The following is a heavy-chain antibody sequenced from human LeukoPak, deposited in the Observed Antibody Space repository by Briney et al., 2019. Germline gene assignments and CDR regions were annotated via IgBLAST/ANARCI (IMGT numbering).Heavy chain of an antibody. CDR1: GDSVSSNSAA. D-gene: IGHD3-10*01. CDR3: SAAFGDEAWFDP. J-gene: IGHJ5*02. Sequence: SQTLSLTCAISGDSVSSNSAAWNWIRQSPSRGLEWLGRTYYRSKWYNDYAVPVKSRITINPDTSKNQFSLQLNSVTPEDTAVYYCSAAFGDEAWFDPWGQGTLVTVSS. V-gene: IGHV6-1*01. CDR2: TYYRSKWYN.